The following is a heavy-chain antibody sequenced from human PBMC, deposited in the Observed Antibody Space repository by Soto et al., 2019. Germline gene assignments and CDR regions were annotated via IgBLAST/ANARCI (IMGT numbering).Heavy chain of an antibody. Sequence: EVQLLESGGGLVQPGGSLRLSCAASGFTFSSYAMSWVRQAPGKGLEWVSAISGSGGSTYYADSVKGRFTISRDNSKNTLHLQMNSLRAEDTAVYYCNVVVVAATTDYWGQGTLVTVSS. CDR3: NVVVVAATTDY. J-gene: IGHJ4*02. CDR1: GFTFSSYA. V-gene: IGHV3-23*01. CDR2: ISGSGGST. D-gene: IGHD2-15*01.